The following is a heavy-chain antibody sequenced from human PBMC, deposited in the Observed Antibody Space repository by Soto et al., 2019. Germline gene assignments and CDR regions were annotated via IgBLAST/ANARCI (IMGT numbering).Heavy chain of an antibody. V-gene: IGHV1-2*04. J-gene: IGHJ6*01. CDR1: GYTFTGYY. CDR3: ARAKLGYCSSTSCQNPYYYYYGMDV. Sequence: QVQLVQSGAEVKKPGASVKVSCKASGYTFTGYYMHWVRQAPGQGLEWMGWINPNSGGTNYAQKFQGWVTMTRDTSISTAYMELSRLRSDDTAVYYCARAKLGYCSSTSCQNPYYYYYGMDVW. CDR2: INPNSGGT. D-gene: IGHD2-2*01.